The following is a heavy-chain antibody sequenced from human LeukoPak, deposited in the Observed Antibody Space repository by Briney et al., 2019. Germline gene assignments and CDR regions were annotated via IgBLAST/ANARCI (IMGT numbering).Heavy chain of an antibody. Sequence: GGSLRLSCAASGFTFSSYSMNWVGQARGKGLEWVSSISSSSSYIYYADSVKGRFTISRDNAKNSLYLQMNSLRAEDTAVYYCANNVEMATFDYWGQGTLVTVSS. CDR1: GFTFSSYS. CDR2: ISSSSSYI. J-gene: IGHJ4*02. V-gene: IGHV3-21*01. D-gene: IGHD5-24*01. CDR3: ANNVEMATFDY.